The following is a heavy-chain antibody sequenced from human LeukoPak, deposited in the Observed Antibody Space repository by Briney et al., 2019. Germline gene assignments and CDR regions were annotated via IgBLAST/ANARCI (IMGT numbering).Heavy chain of an antibody. V-gene: IGHV3-13*04. Sequence: GGSLRLSCAASGFTSSAYDMHWVRQITGGGLEWVSTSGTVGDTFYSDSVKGRFTISRENAKNSVHLQMNSLRVEDSAIHFCVRAAMPYIINGRRFDYWGQGTLVTVSS. CDR3: VRAAMPYIINGRRFDY. CDR2: SGTVGDT. D-gene: IGHD2-2*01. J-gene: IGHJ4*02. CDR1: GFTSSAYD.